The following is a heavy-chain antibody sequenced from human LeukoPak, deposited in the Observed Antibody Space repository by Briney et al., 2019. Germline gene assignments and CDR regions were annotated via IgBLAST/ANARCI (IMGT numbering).Heavy chain of an antibody. D-gene: IGHD3-3*01. J-gene: IGHJ4*02. CDR3: AKAPPDYDFWSGPSDY. V-gene: IGHV3-30*02. CDR1: GFTFSSYG. CDR2: IRYDGSNK. Sequence: PGGSLRLSCAASGFTFSSYGMHWVRQAPGKGLEWVAFIRYDGSNKYYADSVKGRFTISRDNSKNTLYLQMNSLRAEDTAVYYCAKAPPDYDFWSGPSDYWGQGTLVTVSS.